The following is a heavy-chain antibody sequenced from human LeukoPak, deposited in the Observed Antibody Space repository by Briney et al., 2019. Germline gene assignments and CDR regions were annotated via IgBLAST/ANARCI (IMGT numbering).Heavy chain of an antibody. J-gene: IGHJ4*02. D-gene: IGHD3-3*01. V-gene: IGHV1-69*13. Sequence: GASVKVSCKASGGTFSSYAISWVRQAPGQGLEWMGGIIPIFGTANYAQKFQGRVTITADESTSTAYMELSSLRSEDTAVYYCARGADVPPLPWRGGYYFDYWGQGTLVTVSS. CDR3: ARGADVPPLPWRGGYYFDY. CDR2: IIPIFGTA. CDR1: GGTFSSYA.